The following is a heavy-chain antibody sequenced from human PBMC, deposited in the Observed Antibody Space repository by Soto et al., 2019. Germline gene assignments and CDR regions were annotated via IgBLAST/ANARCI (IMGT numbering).Heavy chain of an antibody. CDR1: CGSISSCGYY. V-gene: IGHV4-31*03. CDR2: FYYSGST. Sequence: TLSLTCTVSCGSISSCGYYWSWIRQHPGKGLEWIGYFYYSGSTYYNPSLKSRVTISVDTSKNQFSLKLSSVTAADTAVYYCAREDGYKIEPPDWGQGTLVTVSS. D-gene: IGHD6-25*01. J-gene: IGHJ4*02. CDR3: AREDGYKIEPPD.